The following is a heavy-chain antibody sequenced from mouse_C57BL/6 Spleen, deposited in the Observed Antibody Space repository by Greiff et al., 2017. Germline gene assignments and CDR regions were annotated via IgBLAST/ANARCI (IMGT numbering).Heavy chain of an antibody. Sequence: EVQLVESGGGLVKPGGSLKLSCAASGFTFSDYGMHWVRQAPEKGLEWVAYISSGSSTIYYADTVKGRFTISRDNAKNTLFLQMTSLRSEDTAMYYCARDFNDYDVGWYFDVWGTGTTVTVSS. CDR3: ARDFNDYDVGWYFDV. D-gene: IGHD2-4*01. CDR1: GFTFSDYG. CDR2: ISSGSSTI. V-gene: IGHV5-17*01. J-gene: IGHJ1*03.